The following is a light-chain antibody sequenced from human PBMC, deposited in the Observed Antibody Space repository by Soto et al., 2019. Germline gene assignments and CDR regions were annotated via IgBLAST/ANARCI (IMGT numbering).Light chain of an antibody. V-gene: IGKV3-11*01. Sequence: EIVLTQSPATLSLSPGERATLSCRASQSVGNYLAWYQRKPGQAPRLLIYDASNRATGIPARFSGSGSGTELTITISSLAPEDVEDYSCQQRSILVTFGGGTEVEIK. CDR2: DAS. CDR1: QSVGNY. CDR3: QQRSILVT. J-gene: IGKJ4*01.